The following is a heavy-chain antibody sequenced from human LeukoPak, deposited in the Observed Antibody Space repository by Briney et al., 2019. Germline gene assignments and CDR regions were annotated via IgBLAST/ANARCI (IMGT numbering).Heavy chain of an antibody. CDR1: GFTFSSYW. J-gene: IGHJ5*02. D-gene: IGHD6-13*01. CDR2: INSDGSST. CDR3: AKVGGIAAAVWWFDP. V-gene: IGHV3-74*01. Sequence: PGGSLRLSCAASGFTFSSYWMHWVRQAPGKGLVWVSRINSDGSSTSYADSVKGRFTISRDNAKNSLYLQMNSLRAEDTAVYYCAKVGGIAAAVWWFDPWGQGTLVTVSS.